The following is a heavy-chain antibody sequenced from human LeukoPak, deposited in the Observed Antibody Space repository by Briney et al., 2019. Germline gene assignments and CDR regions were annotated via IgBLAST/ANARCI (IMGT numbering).Heavy chain of an antibody. CDR1: GYTFTGYY. CDR3: ARYRTLTCSFYY. CDR2: INPNSGGT. J-gene: IGHJ4*02. D-gene: IGHD4-17*01. V-gene: IGHV1-2*02. Sequence: GASVKVSCKASGYTFTGYYMHWVRQAPGQGLEWMGWINPNSGGTNYAQKFQGRVTMTGDTSISTACMELSRLRSDDAAVYYCARYRTLTCSFYYWRQETLVTVSS.